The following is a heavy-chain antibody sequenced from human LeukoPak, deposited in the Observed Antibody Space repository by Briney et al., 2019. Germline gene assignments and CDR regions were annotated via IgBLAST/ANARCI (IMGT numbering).Heavy chain of an antibody. CDR2: ISTRGTDI. D-gene: IGHD3-16*01. CDR1: GFNFNNHE. J-gene: IGHJ4*02. Sequence: GGSLRLSCAASGFNFNNHEMNWVRQAPGKGLEWISYISTRGTDIYYAASVKGRFTISRDYAKNSLSLQMNGLRAEDMGVYYCVKDGPVGWGRHFEHWGQGTLVTVSS. V-gene: IGHV3-48*03. CDR3: VKDGPVGWGRHFEH.